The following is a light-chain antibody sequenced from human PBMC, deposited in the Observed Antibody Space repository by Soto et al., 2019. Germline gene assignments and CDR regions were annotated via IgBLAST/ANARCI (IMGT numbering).Light chain of an antibody. Sequence: QSVLTPRRSASGSPLQSVTISCTGTTTAVGAYIFVSYYQQHPGKAPKLSIYDVTKWPSGVPHRFSGSKSGHTASQTISPLQAEDAAEYYCCSHAGSYTHVLGTGTKVTVL. CDR3: CSHAGSYTHV. J-gene: IGLJ1*01. V-gene: IGLV2-11*01. CDR1: TTAVGAYIF. CDR2: DVT.